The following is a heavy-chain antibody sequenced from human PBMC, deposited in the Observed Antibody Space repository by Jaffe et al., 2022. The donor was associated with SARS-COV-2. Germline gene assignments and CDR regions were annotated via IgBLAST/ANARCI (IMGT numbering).Heavy chain of an antibody. J-gene: IGHJ4*02. V-gene: IGHV3-23*01. CDR3: AKDRGTISWHDH. Sequence: EVQLLESGGGLVQPGGSLRLSCAASGFTFSSYAMSWVRQAPGKGLEWVSSISGSGSFTYYADSVKGRFTISRDNSKNTLSLQMNSLRVEDTAVYYCAKDRGTISWHDHWGQGTLVTVSS. CDR1: GFTFSSYA. D-gene: IGHD6-13*01. CDR2: ISGSGSFT.